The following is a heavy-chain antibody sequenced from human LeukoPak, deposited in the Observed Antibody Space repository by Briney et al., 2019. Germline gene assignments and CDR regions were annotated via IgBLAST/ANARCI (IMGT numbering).Heavy chain of an antibody. CDR3: ARASQIEGTFYYYMDV. Sequence: TGGSLRLSRAASGFTFSIYWMSWVRQAPGKGLEWVANIKQDGSEKYYVDSVKGRFTISRDNAKKSLYLQMNSLRAEDTALYYCARASQIEGTFYYYMDVWGKGTPVTVSS. J-gene: IGHJ6*03. CDR2: IKQDGSEK. CDR1: GFTFSIYW. V-gene: IGHV3-7*01. D-gene: IGHD3-16*01.